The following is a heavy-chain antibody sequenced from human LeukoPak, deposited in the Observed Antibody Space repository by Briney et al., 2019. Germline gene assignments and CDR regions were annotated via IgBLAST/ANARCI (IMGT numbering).Heavy chain of an antibody. Sequence: GGSLRLSCAASGFTFSSYGMHWVRRAPGKGLEWVAVISYDGSNKYYADSVKGRFTISRDNSKNTLYLQMNSLRAEDTAVYYCAKAPLYCSGGSCYSEWYNYYYYGMDVWGQGTTVTVSS. CDR2: ISYDGSNK. D-gene: IGHD2-15*01. CDR1: GFTFSSYG. V-gene: IGHV3-30*18. J-gene: IGHJ6*02. CDR3: AKAPLYCSGGSCYSEWYNYYYYGMDV.